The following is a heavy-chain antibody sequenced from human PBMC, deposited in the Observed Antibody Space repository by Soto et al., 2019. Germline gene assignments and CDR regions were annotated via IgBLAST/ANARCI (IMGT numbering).Heavy chain of an antibody. J-gene: IGHJ6*02. CDR2: IYYSGIT. D-gene: IGHD6-6*01. V-gene: IGHV4-39*01. CDR1: GGSISSSSYY. Sequence: PSETLSLTCTVSGGSISSSSYYWGWIRHPPGKGLEWIGSIYYSGITYYNPSLKGRVTISVDTSKNQYSLKLSTVTAADAAVYYCARRGEQLAVYYYDGMDVWGPGTTVTVSS. CDR3: ARRGEQLAVYYYDGMDV.